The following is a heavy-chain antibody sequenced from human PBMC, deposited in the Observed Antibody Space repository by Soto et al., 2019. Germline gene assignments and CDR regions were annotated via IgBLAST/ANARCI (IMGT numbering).Heavy chain of an antibody. D-gene: IGHD3-10*01. CDR1: GYASLSYG. Sequence: QVQLVQSGPEMMQPGASVKVSCKASGYASLSYGMHCVRQVPGQVYEWLGWINAGVDGTMYSERFQGRVRITRDTSANTVYMELNALTSEDTAVYYCAREVQGVTSFDYWGQGTMVIVSS. J-gene: IGHJ4*02. CDR3: AREVQGVTSFDY. CDR2: INAGVDGT. V-gene: IGHV1-3*01.